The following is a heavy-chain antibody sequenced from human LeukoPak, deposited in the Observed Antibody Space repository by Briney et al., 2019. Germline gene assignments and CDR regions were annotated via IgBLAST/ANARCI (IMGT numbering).Heavy chain of an antibody. Sequence: SETLSLTCAVYGGSFSGYYWSWICQPPGKGLEWIGEINHGGSTNYNPSLKSRVTISVDTSKNQFSLKLSSVTAADTAVYYCARPKPYCSSTSCSDYWGQGTLVTVSS. V-gene: IGHV4-34*01. J-gene: IGHJ4*02. CDR1: GGSFSGYY. CDR2: INHGGST. CDR3: ARPKPYCSSTSCSDY. D-gene: IGHD2-2*01.